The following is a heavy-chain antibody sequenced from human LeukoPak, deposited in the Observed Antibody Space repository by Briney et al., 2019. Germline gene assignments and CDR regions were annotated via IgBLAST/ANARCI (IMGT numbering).Heavy chain of an antibody. J-gene: IGHJ5*02. V-gene: IGHV1-2*02. CDR2: INPNSGGT. CDR3: ARDNHFRNWNANKLYNWFDP. Sequence: GASVKVSCKASGYTFTGYYMHWVRQAPGQGLEWMGWINPNSGGTNYAQKFQGRVTMTRDTSISTAYMELSRLRSDDTAVYYCARDNHFRNWNANKLYNWFDPWGQGTLVTVSS. CDR1: GYTFTGYY. D-gene: IGHD1-1*01.